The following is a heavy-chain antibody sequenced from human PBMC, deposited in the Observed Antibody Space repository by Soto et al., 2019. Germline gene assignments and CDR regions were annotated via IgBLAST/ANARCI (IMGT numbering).Heavy chain of an antibody. Sequence: PGGSLRLSCAASGFTFSSYAMNWVRQTQEKGLEWVSSISSTSSYTHYSDSVKGRFTTSRDNANNSLFLQMNSLRAEDTATYYCARDLALAGNYWGQGVLVTVSS. D-gene: IGHD6-19*01. V-gene: IGHV3-21*01. CDR1: GFTFSSYA. J-gene: IGHJ4*02. CDR2: ISSTSSYT. CDR3: ARDLALAGNY.